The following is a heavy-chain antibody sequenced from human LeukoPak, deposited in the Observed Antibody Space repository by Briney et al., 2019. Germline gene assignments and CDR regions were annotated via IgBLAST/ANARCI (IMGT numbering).Heavy chain of an antibody. CDR3: ARAPYDSSGYYSGPFDY. J-gene: IGHJ4*02. D-gene: IGHD3-22*01. V-gene: IGHV3-33*01. CDR2: IWYDGSNK. CDR1: GFTFSSYG. Sequence: GGSLRLSCAASGFTFSSYGMHWVRQAPGKGLEWVAVIWYDGSNKYYADSVKGRFTISRDNSKNTLYLQMNRLRAEDTAVYYCARAPYDSSGYYSGPFDYWGQGTLVTVSS.